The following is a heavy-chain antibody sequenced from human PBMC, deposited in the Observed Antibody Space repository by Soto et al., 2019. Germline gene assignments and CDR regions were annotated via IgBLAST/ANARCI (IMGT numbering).Heavy chain of an antibody. V-gene: IGHV1-46*01. D-gene: IGHD6-13*01. CDR3: ARDNEAAAGYFQH. Sequence: QVQLVQSGAEVKKPGASVKVSCKASGYTFTGYYMHWVRQAPGQGLEWMGIINPSGGSTSYAQKFQGRVTMTRDTSTSTVYMELSSLRSEDTAVHYCARDNEAAAGYFQHWGQGTLVTVSS. CDR1: GYTFTGYY. J-gene: IGHJ1*01. CDR2: INPSGGST.